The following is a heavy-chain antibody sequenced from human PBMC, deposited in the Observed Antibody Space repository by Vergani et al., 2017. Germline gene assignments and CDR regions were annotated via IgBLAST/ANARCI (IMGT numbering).Heavy chain of an antibody. D-gene: IGHD3-3*01. CDR3: ARTTYYDFWSGPDAFDI. CDR1: GGSISSYY. J-gene: IGHJ3*02. V-gene: IGHV4-59*01. CDR2: IYYSGST. Sequence: QVQLQESGPGLVKPSETLSLTCTVSGGSISSYYWSWIRQPPGKGLEWIGYIYYSGSTNYNPSRKSRVTISVDTSKNQFSLTLSSVTAADTAVYYCARTTYYDFWSGPDAFDIWGQGTMVTVSS.